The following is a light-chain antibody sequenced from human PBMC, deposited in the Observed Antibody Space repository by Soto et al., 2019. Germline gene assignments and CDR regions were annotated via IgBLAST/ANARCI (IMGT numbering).Light chain of an antibody. CDR2: GES. CDR1: QSVSSSY. J-gene: IGKJ3*01. V-gene: IGKV3-20*01. Sequence: EIVLTQSPGTLSLSPGERATLSCRASQSVSSSYLAWYQQKPGQAPRLRIYGESSRATGIPGRFSGSGSGTDFTLTISRLEPEDFAVYYCQQYGRSPFTFGPGTKVDIK. CDR3: QQYGRSPFT.